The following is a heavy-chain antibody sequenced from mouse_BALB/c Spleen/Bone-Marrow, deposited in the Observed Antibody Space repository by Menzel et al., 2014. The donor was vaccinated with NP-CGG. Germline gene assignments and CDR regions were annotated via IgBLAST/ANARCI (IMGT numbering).Heavy chain of an antibody. D-gene: IGHD1-1*01. CDR3: ARSGYYGSSYFDY. V-gene: IGHV1-20*02. CDR1: GYSFTGYF. Sequence: EVQVVESGPELVKPGASVKISCKASGYSFTGYFMNWVIQSHGKSLEWIGRINPYNGDTFYNQKFKGKATLTVDKSSSTAHMELRSLASEDSAVYYCARSGYYGSSYFDYWGQGTTLTVSS. CDR2: INPYNGDT. J-gene: IGHJ2*01.